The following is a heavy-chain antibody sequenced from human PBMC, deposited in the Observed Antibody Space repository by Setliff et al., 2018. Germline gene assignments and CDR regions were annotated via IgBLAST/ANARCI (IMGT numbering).Heavy chain of an antibody. Sequence: GASVKVSCKASGFTFTDYLINWMRQAPEQGLEWMGRINLNTGNIFYAQEFQGRVTLTRDTSINTAYMELTGLTYDDTAIYYCARDTLTLKAITLFDYWGQGTPVTVSS. CDR2: INLNTGNI. CDR1: GFTFTDYL. J-gene: IGHJ4*02. V-gene: IGHV1-2*02. CDR3: ARDTLTLKAITLFDY. D-gene: IGHD3-9*01.